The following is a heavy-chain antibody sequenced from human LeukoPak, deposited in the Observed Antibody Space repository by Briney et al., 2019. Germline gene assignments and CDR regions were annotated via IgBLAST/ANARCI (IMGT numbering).Heavy chain of an antibody. CDR2: ISGGGDTT. CDR3: AKDDSGG. Sequence: GGSLRLSCEASGFTFSNYAMTWVRQAPGRGLQWVSAISGGGDTTFYADSVKGRLTISRDNSKNTLYLQMNSLRAEDTAVYYCAKDDSGGWGQGTLVTVSS. CDR1: GFTFSNYA. J-gene: IGHJ4*02. V-gene: IGHV3-23*01. D-gene: IGHD1-26*01.